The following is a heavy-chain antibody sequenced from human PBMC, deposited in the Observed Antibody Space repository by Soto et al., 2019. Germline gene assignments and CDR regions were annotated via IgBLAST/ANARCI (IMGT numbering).Heavy chain of an antibody. CDR2: SYYSGTT. D-gene: IGHD1-1*01. Sequence: PETLPLTCTFSGGTISHYYWSWLQQSPGRRLEWIGCSYYSGTTNYNPSLSSRVTISIGASETQFSLRLRSVTAADTAVYNCAGSQDWTSRFPYCGRGLLVTV. V-gene: IGHV4-59*01. J-gene: IGHJ4*02. CDR1: GGTISHYY. CDR3: AGSQDWTSRFPY.